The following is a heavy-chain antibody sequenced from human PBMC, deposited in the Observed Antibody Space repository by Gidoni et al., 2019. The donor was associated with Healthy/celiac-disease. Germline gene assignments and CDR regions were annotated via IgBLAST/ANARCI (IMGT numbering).Heavy chain of an antibody. CDR2: IIPIFGTA. J-gene: IGHJ5*02. V-gene: IGHV1-69*01. CDR3: AMSGGSNWNIQGWFDP. CDR1: GGTFSSYA. Sequence: QVQLVQSGAEVKKPGSSVKVSCQASGGTFSSYAISWVRQAPGQGLEWMGGIIPIFGTANYAQKFQGRVTITADESTSTAYMELSSLRSEDTAVYYCAMSGGSNWNIQGWFDPWGQGTLVTVSS. D-gene: IGHD1-20*01.